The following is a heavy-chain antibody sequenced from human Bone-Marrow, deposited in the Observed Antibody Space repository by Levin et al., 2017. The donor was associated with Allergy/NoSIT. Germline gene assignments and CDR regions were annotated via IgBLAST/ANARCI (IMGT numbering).Heavy chain of an antibody. D-gene: IGHD4-17*01. CDR1: GFTFSSYA. J-gene: IGHJ4*02. Sequence: GESLKISCAASGFTFSSYAMSWVRQAPEKGPEWVSAISRSGDSTYYADSVKGRFTISRDNSNNTLYLQVNNLRAEDTAVYYCAKDFHGDYADFFDYWGQGTLVTVSS. CDR2: ISRSGDST. CDR3: AKDFHGDYADFFDY. V-gene: IGHV3-23*01.